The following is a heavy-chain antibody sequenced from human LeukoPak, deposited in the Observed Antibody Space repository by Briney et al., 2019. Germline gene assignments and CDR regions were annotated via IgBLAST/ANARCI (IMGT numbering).Heavy chain of an antibody. D-gene: IGHD6-13*01. V-gene: IGHV1-69*04. CDR1: GGTFSSYA. Sequence: SVKVSCKASGGTFSSYAISWVRQAPGQGLEWMGRIIPILGIANYAQKFQGRITITADKSTSTAYMELSSLRSEDTAVYYCARVAAAAGTGGYFDYWGQGTLVTVSS. J-gene: IGHJ4*02. CDR3: ARVAAAAGTGGYFDY. CDR2: IIPILGIA.